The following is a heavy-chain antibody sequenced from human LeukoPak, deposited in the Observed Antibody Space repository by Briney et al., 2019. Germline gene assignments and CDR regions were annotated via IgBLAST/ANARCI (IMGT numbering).Heavy chain of an antibody. CDR2: INHSGST. D-gene: IGHD3-22*01. J-gene: IGHJ4*02. CDR3: AREKTYYDSIGNYYGGVFDY. V-gene: IGHV4-34*01. Sequence: SETLSLTCAVYGGSFSGYYWSWIRQAPGKGLEWIGEINHSGSTNYNPSLKSRVTISLDTSKNLFSLKLTSVTAADTAVYYCAREKTYYDSIGNYYGGVFDYWGQGTLVTVSS. CDR1: GGSFSGYY.